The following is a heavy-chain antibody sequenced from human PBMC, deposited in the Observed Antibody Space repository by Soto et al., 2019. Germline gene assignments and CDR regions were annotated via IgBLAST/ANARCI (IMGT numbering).Heavy chain of an antibody. CDR3: ARLKTTVTTPYFDY. Sequence: QVQLQQWGAGLLKPSETLSLTCAVYGGSFSGYYWSWIRQPPGKGLEWIGEINHSGSTNYNPSLKSRVTISVDTSKNQFSLKLSSVTAADTAVYYCARLKTTVTTPYFDYWGQRTLVTVSS. CDR2: INHSGST. D-gene: IGHD4-17*01. V-gene: IGHV4-34*01. J-gene: IGHJ4*02. CDR1: GGSFSGYY.